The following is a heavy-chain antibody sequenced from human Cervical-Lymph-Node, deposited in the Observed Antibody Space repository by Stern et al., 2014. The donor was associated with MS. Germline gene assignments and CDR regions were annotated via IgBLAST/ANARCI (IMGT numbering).Heavy chain of an antibody. CDR3: ANGSPLHY. Sequence: EVQLLESGGGLVKPGGSLRLSCAASGFTFSGYTMNWVRQAPGKGLEWVSSINTRSSYIYYADSVKGRFTVSRDNAKNSLYLQMNNLRGGDTAGYYWANGSPLHYWGPGTLVTVSP. CDR1: GFTFSGYT. J-gene: IGHJ4*02. CDR2: INTRSSYI. V-gene: IGHV3-21*01. D-gene: IGHD1-26*01.